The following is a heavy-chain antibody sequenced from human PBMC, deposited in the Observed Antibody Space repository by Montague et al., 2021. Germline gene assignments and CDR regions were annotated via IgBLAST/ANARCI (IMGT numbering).Heavy chain of an antibody. V-gene: IGHV4-59*13. D-gene: IGHD5-18*01. CDR2: IYYSGSAGGTT. CDR1: GGSISSFY. Sequence: SETLSLTCTVSGGSISSFYWSWIRQPPEKGLELIAYIYYSGSAGGTTNYNPSLKSRVTISVDPSNNQLSLQLTSVTTADTAVYYCARGRGNSYVSFDSWGQGTLVSVSS. J-gene: IGHJ4*02. CDR3: ARGRGNSYVSFDS.